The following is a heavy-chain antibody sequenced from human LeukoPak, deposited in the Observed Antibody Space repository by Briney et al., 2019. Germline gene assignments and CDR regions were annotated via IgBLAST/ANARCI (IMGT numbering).Heavy chain of an antibody. Sequence: SETLPLTCTVSGGSISSGGYYWSWIRQHPGKGLEWIGYIYYSGSTYYNPSLKSRVTISVDTSKNQFSLKLSSVTAADTAVYYCARKEYSLIDYWGQGTLVTVSS. CDR1: GGSISSGGYY. J-gene: IGHJ4*02. CDR3: ARKEYSLIDY. D-gene: IGHD2-21*01. CDR2: IYYSGST. V-gene: IGHV4-31*03.